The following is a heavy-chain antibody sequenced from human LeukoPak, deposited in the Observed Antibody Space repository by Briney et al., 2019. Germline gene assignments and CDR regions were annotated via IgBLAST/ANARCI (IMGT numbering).Heavy chain of an antibody. CDR2: IYYSGST. V-gene: IGHV4-59*01. CDR1: GGSISSYY. CDR3: AREEFGYSSSWYGSAFDY. D-gene: IGHD6-13*01. J-gene: IGHJ4*02. Sequence: ASETLSLTCTVSGGSISSYYWSWIRQPPGKGLEWIGYIYYSGSTNYNPSLKSRVTISVDTSKNQFSLKLSSVTAADTAVYYRAREEFGYSSSWYGSAFDYWGQGTLVTVSS.